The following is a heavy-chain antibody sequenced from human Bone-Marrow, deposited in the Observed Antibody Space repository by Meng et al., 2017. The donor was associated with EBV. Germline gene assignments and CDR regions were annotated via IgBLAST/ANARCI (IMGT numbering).Heavy chain of an antibody. CDR2: INHSGST. D-gene: IGHD5-24*01. J-gene: IGHJ4*02. CDR3: ARVRSVATITLFDY. V-gene: IGHV4-34*01. Sequence: QGQLKQGGPGLLKPSETLSLTCAVDGGSFSGYYWSWIRQPPGKGLEWIGEINHSGSTNYNPSLKSRVTISVDTSKNQFSLKLSSVTAADTAVYYCARVRSVATITLFDYWGQGTLVTVSS. CDR1: GGSFSGYY.